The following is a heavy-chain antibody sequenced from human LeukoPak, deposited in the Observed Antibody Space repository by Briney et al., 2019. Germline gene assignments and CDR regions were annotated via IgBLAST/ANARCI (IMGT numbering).Heavy chain of an antibody. CDR3: ARGPSWADSGYFDY. D-gene: IGHD3-10*01. J-gene: IGHJ4*02. CDR1: GFTFSGYW. Sequence: GGSLRLSCAASGFTFSGYWMHWVRQAPGKGLVWVSRINSDGSSTSYADSVKGRFTISRDNAKNTLYLQMNSLRAEDTAVYYCARGPSWADSGYFDYWGQGTLVTVSS. CDR2: INSDGSST. V-gene: IGHV3-74*01.